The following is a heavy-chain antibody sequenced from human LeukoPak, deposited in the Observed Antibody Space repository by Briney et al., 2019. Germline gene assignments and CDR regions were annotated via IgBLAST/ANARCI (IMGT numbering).Heavy chain of an antibody. D-gene: IGHD5-12*01. CDR3: ARGGLSGYSGLLDS. J-gene: IGHJ4*02. CDR1: GGSFSGYY. CDR2: INHSGSV. Sequence: SETLSLTCAVYGGSFSGYYWTWIRQTPGKGLEWIGEINHSGSVNYNPSLKSRVTISVDTSQNQFSLKLSSVTAADTAVYYCARGGLSGYSGLLDSWGQGTLVTVSS. V-gene: IGHV4-34*01.